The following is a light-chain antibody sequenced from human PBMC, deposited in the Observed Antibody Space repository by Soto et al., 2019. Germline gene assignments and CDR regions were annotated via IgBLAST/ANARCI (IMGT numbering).Light chain of an antibody. V-gene: IGKV3-11*01. CDR2: HAS. CDR1: QNFSIS. CDR3: KQRSNWPPST. J-gene: IGKJ2*02. Sequence: IVLTQSPATLSFSPGGRATXSCRASQNFSISVAWYQQKPAQAPRLLXYHASNRATGIQARLSGSGSGKDFTLNIGSLEPEDFAVYYCKQRSNWPPSTFGQGTKVDIK.